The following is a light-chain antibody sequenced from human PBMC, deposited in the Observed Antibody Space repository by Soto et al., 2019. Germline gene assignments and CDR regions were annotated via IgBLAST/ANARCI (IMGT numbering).Light chain of an antibody. CDR2: AAS. CDR3: PQYGSSPPWYT. CDR1: QSVSSTY. J-gene: IGKJ2*01. Sequence: EIVLTQSPGTLSLSPGERATLSCRASQSVSSTYLAWYQQKGGQAPKLLIYAASSRATGIPDRFSGSGSGTDFTLTISRVEPEDFAVYYCPQYGSSPPWYTFGQGTKLEIK. V-gene: IGKV3-20*01.